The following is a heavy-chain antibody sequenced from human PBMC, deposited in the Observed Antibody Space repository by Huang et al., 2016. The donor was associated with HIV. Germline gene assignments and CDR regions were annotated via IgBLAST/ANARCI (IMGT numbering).Heavy chain of an antibody. Sequence: QVQLQESGPGPVKPSQTLSLTCTVSGVSIGSGGYYWSWIRQPPGKGLEWFGYIYYSGSTYYKPDLKSRVTISVDTSKNQFSLKLSSLTAADTAVYYCTRGHSYGFGRNYFDYWGQGTLVTVSS. CDR1: GVSIGSGGYY. CDR2: IYYSGST. CDR3: TRGHSYGFGRNYFDY. V-gene: IGHV4-30-4*08. J-gene: IGHJ4*02. D-gene: IGHD5-18*01.